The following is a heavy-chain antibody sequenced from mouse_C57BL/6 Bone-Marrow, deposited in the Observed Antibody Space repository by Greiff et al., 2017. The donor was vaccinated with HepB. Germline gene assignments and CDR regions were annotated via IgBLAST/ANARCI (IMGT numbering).Heavy chain of an antibody. CDR1: GYTFTSYG. CDR3: ARRANYYGSSYYAMDY. V-gene: IGHV1-81*01. J-gene: IGHJ4*01. D-gene: IGHD1-1*01. CDR2: IYPRSGNT. Sequence: QVQLKQSGAELARPGASVKLSCKASGYTFTSYGISWVKQRTGQGLEWIGEIYPRSGNTYYNEKFKGKATLTAEKYSSTAYMERRSLTSEDSAVYVCARRANYYGSSYYAMDYWGQGTSVTVSS.